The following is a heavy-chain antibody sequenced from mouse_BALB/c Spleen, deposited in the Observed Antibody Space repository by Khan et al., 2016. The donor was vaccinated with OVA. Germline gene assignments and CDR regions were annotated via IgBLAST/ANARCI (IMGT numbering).Heavy chain of an antibody. J-gene: IGHJ3*01. CDR3: ADGRAY. D-gene: IGHD2-3*01. V-gene: IGHV3-2*02. CDR1: GYSITSDYA. CDR2: ITDSGRT. Sequence: EVQLQESGPGLVKPSQSLSLTCNVTGYSITSDYAWNWIRQFQGNKLEWMGYITDSGRTSYNPSLKSRTSITRDTSKNQFFLQLISVTTEDTATDYYADGRAYWGQGTLVTVSA.